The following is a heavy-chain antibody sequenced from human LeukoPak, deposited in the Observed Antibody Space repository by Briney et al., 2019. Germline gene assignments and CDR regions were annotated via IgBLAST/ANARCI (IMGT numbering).Heavy chain of an antibody. CDR1: GLTVSDNY. CDR3: ARVSVSGGHDAFDI. V-gene: IGHV3-53*01. CDR2: IQSEGRT. D-gene: IGHD2-8*01. Sequence: PGGSLTLSCAASGLTVSDNYMSWVHQAPGRGLQWVSVIQSEGRTYYADSVKGRFTISRDNSKNTVYLQVDSLGAEDTAVYYCARVSVSGGHDAFDIWGQGTMVTVFS. J-gene: IGHJ3*02.